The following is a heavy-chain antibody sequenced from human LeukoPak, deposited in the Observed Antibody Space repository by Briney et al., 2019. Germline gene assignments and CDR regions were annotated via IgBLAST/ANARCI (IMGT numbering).Heavy chain of an antibody. J-gene: IGHJ4*02. D-gene: IGHD3-16*01. CDR3: ARDNDSSDPPHFAY. V-gene: IGHV1-2*02. CDR1: GYTFTGYY. CDR2: INPNSGCT. Sequence: GASVKVSREASGYTFTGYYMHWVRQAPGQGLEWMGWINPNSGCTNYEQKFQGRVTMTSDTTISTAYMELSSLRSDDTAVYYCARDNDSSDPPHFAYWGQGTLVTVSS.